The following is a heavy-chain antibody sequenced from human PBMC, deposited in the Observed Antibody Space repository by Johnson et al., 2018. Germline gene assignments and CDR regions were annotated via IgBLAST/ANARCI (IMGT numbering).Heavy chain of an antibody. Sequence: QVQLVESGGGVVQPGTSLRLSCGVSGVTLSNCIMHWVRQAPGKGLEWVALISHDEIDKQYGDSAKDRFTISRDISKNTVYLQMNSLRDEDTAVYYCTTGGHLSHMDFWGRGTTVIVSS. CDR3: TTGGHLSHMDF. CDR2: ISHDEIDK. CDR1: GVTLSNCI. J-gene: IGHJ6*03. V-gene: IGHV3-30-3*01.